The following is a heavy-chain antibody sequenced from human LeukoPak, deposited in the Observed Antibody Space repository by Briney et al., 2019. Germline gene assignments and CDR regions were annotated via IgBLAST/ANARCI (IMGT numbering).Heavy chain of an antibody. V-gene: IGHV4-59*01. Sequence: SEXXSXTCTVSGGSISSYYWSWIRQPPGKGLEWIGYIYYSGSTNYNPSLTSRVTISVDTSKNQFSLKLSSVTAADTAVYYCARYTYYYDSSGFRFAFDIWGQGTMVTVSS. CDR3: ARYTYYYDSSGFRFAFDI. D-gene: IGHD3-22*01. J-gene: IGHJ3*02. CDR2: IYYSGST. CDR1: GGSISSYY.